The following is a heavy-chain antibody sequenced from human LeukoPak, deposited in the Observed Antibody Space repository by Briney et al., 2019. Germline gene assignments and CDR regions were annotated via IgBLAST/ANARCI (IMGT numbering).Heavy chain of an antibody. V-gene: IGHV3-48*03. Sequence: GGSLRLSCAASGFTFSGYEMNWVRQAPGKGLEWVSYISSSGSTIYYAGSVKGRFTISRDNAKNSLFLQMNSLRAEDTAFYYCARESLVGATTIDYWGQGTLVTVFS. CDR3: ARESLVGATTIDY. D-gene: IGHD1-26*01. CDR1: GFTFSGYE. J-gene: IGHJ4*02. CDR2: ISSSGSTI.